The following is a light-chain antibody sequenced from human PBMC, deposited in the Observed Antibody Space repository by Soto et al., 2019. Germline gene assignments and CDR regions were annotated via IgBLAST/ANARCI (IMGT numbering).Light chain of an antibody. Sequence: EIVLTQSPATLSVSPGERATLSCRVSQNIDNKLVWYQQKPGQAPSLLLSNAVTRAPGIPARFSGSGFGTEFTLTISSLQPEDFAIYYCQQYKSWWPITFGQGTRLEI. CDR3: QQYKSWWPIT. CDR1: QNIDNK. V-gene: IGKV3-15*01. J-gene: IGKJ5*01. CDR2: NAV.